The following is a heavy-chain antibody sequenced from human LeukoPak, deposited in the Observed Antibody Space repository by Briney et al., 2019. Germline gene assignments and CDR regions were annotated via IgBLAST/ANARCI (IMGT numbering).Heavy chain of an antibody. Sequence: GASVKVSCKASGYTFTCYYMRWVRQAPGQGLEWMGRINPNSGGTNYAQKFQGRVTMTRDTSISTAYMELSRLRSDDTAVYYCARDPIAAEDSSSWPNEGYWGQGTLVTVSS. CDR2: INPNSGGT. D-gene: IGHD6-13*01. CDR3: ARDPIAAEDSSSWPNEGY. V-gene: IGHV1-2*06. J-gene: IGHJ4*02. CDR1: GYTFTCYY.